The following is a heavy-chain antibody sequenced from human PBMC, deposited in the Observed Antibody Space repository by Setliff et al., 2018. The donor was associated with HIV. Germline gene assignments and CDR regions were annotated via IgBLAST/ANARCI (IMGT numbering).Heavy chain of an antibody. CDR2: IYYSGSA. Sequence: SETLSLTCTVSGDSISTDNYHWGWIRQPPGKGLEWIGSIYYSGSAYYNPSFKSRVTLSVDTSENQFSLRLSSVTAADTAVYFCARGGTVSADFDSWGQGTLVTVSS. D-gene: IGHD6-19*01. CDR1: GDSISTDNYH. V-gene: IGHV4-39*07. J-gene: IGHJ4*02. CDR3: ARGGTVSADFDS.